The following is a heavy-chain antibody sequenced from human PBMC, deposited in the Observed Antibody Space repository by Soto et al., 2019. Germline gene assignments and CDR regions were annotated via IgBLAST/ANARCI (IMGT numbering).Heavy chain of an antibody. Sequence: GGSLRLSCAASGFTFSSYAMSWVRQAPGKGLEWVSAISGSGGSTYYADSVKGRFTISRDNSKNTLYLQMNSLGAEDTAVYYCAKVPRYYDSSGSFDYWGQGTLVTVSS. J-gene: IGHJ4*02. CDR3: AKVPRYYDSSGSFDY. CDR2: ISGSGGST. CDR1: GFTFSSYA. V-gene: IGHV3-23*01. D-gene: IGHD3-22*01.